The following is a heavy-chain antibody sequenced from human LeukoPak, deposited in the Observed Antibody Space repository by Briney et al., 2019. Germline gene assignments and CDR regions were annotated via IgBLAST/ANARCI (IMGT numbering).Heavy chain of an antibody. V-gene: IGHV3-23*01. D-gene: IGHD3-22*01. J-gene: IGHJ4*02. CDR2: MSIRDDST. CDR1: GFTFSGND. Sequence: PGGSLRLSCAASGFTFSGNDMSWVRQAPGKGLEGVSCMSIRDDSTYYADSVKGRFTISRDNSENTLCLQMNSLRAEDTAVYYCAEFDSSGYYYDYWGQGTLVTVSS. CDR3: AEFDSSGYYYDY.